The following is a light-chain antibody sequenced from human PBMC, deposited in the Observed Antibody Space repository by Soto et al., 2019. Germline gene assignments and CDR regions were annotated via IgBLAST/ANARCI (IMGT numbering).Light chain of an antibody. CDR1: QDISRY. CDR2: DAS. Sequence: DIQMTQSPSSLSASVGDRVTITCQAIQDISRYLNWYQHKPGKAPKLLIYDASNLETRVPSRFSGSGSGTDFTFTISSLQPEDFATYYCQQYDNLPLTFGGGTKVDIK. J-gene: IGKJ4*01. CDR3: QQYDNLPLT. V-gene: IGKV1-33*01.